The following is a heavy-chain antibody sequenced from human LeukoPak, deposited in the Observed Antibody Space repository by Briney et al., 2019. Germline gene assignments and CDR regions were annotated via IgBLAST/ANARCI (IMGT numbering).Heavy chain of an antibody. J-gene: IGHJ6*02. V-gene: IGHV1-8*01. CDR3: ARPRQLWSYGMDV. D-gene: IGHD5-18*01. CDR2: MNPNSGIT. CDR1: GNTFTSYE. Sequence: ASVDVSCKASGNTFTSYEINWVRQATGQGLEWMGWMNPNSGITGYAQKFQGRVTMTRNTSINTAYMELSSLRSEDPAVYYCARPRQLWSYGMDVWGQGTTVTVSS.